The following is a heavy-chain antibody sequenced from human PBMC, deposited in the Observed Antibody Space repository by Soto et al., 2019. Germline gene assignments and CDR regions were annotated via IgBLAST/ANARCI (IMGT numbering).Heavy chain of an antibody. V-gene: IGHV1-18*04. D-gene: IGHD2-21*01. CDR1: GYTFTSDG. Sequence: QVQLVQSGAEVKKPGASVKVSCKASGYTFTSDGVSWVRQAPGQGLEWMGWISGYNGNTNYAKRFRDRVTLTTDTSTSTAYMELRSLRSDDSAVYYCARDAHCGGAPGCRAMDVWGQGTTITVSS. CDR2: ISGYNGNT. CDR3: ARDAHCGGAPGCRAMDV. J-gene: IGHJ6*02.